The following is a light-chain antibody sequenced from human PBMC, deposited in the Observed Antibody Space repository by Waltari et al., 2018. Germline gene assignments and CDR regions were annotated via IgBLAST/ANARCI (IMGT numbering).Light chain of an antibody. CDR2: DAS. Sequence: EIVLTQSPATLSLSPGERATLACRASQSVNYFLAWFQQTPGQAPRLLIYDASNRATGIPARFSGSGSGTDFAITISSLEPEDFAVYYCQQRTNWPLTFGGGTKVEIK. CDR3: QQRTNWPLT. J-gene: IGKJ4*01. V-gene: IGKV3-11*01. CDR1: QSVNYF.